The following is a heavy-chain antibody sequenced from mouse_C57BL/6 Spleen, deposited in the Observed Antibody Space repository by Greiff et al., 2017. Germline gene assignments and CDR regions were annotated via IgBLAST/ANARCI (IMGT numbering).Heavy chain of an antibody. CDR1: GYTFTSYW. J-gene: IGHJ1*03. V-gene: IGHV1-69*01. D-gene: IGHD1-1*01. CDR3: APNLLLRRYWYFDV. CDR2: IDPSDSYT. Sequence: QVQLQQPGAELVMPGASVKLSCKASGYTFTSYWMHWVKQRPGQGLEWIGEIDPSDSYTNYNPKFKGKSTLTVDKSSRAAYMQLSSLTSEDSAVYYCAPNLLLRRYWYFDVWGTGTTVTVSS.